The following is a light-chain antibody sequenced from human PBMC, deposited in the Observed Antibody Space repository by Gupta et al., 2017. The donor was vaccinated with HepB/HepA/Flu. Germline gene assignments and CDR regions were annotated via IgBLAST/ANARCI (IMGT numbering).Light chain of an antibody. J-gene: IGLJ1*01. CDR2: DVI. CDR3: TSYTSNSTLV. Sequence: QSALTPHSSVSGFPGQSITIPCTGTTSDVGAYNYVSWFQQHPGKAPKLMIYDVINRPSGVSYRFSGSKSGNTASLTISGLQTEDEADYYCTSYTSNSTLVFGTGTKVTVL. CDR1: TSDVGAYNY. V-gene: IGLV2-14*03.